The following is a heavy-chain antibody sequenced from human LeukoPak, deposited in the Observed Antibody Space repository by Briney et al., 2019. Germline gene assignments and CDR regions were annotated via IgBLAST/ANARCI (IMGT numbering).Heavy chain of an antibody. Sequence: PGGSLRLSCAASGFTVSTNYMSWVRQAPGKGLEWVAVIYSDGKTYYADSVKGRFTISRDNSKNTLWLQMNSLRAEDTAVYYCTRINPTSGSYYDAFDIWGQGTMVTVFS. V-gene: IGHV3-53*01. CDR3: TRINPTSGSYYDAFDI. CDR2: IYSDGKT. CDR1: GFTVSTNY. J-gene: IGHJ3*02. D-gene: IGHD1-26*01.